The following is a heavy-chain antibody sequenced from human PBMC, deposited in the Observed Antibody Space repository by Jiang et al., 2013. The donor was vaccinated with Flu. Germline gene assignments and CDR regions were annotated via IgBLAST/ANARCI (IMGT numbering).Heavy chain of an antibody. Sequence: LLKPSETLSLTCAVYGGSFSGYYWSWIRQPPGKGLEWIGEINHSGSTNYNPSLKSRVTISVDTSKNQFSLKLSSVTAADTAVYYCARQGVVVVVALWSNWFDPWGQGTLVTVSS. D-gene: IGHD2-15*01. J-gene: IGHJ5*02. V-gene: IGHV4-34*01. CDR1: GGSFSGYY. CDR2: INHSGST. CDR3: ARQGVVVVVALWSNWFDP.